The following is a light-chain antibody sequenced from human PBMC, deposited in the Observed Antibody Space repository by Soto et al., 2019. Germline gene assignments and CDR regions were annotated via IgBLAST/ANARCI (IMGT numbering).Light chain of an antibody. J-gene: IGLJ3*02. Sequence: QSALTQPPSASGSPGQSVTISCTGTSRDIGGYNYVSWYQQHPGKAPRLLLYEVTKRPSGVPDRFSGSRSGNTASLTVSGLRAEDEALYYCSSYSGSNSVLFGGGTKLTVL. CDR1: SRDIGGYNY. CDR3: SSYSGSNSVL. V-gene: IGLV2-8*01. CDR2: EVT.